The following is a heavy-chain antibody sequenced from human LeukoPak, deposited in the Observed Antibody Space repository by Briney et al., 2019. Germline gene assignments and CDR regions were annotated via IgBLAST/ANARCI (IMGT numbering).Heavy chain of an antibody. CDR1: GGSISSYY. CDR3: ARGRVSSSTWYSTYYYYFYMDV. J-gene: IGHJ6*03. Sequence: PSETLSLTCTVSGGSISSYYWSWIRQPPGRGLEWVGYIYYSGSTNFNPSLNGRVSISRDTPKNLFSLRLRSVTAADTAVYFCARGRVSSSTWYSTYYYYFYMDVWGKGTTVTVSS. D-gene: IGHD1-1*01. CDR2: IYYSGST. V-gene: IGHV4-59*01.